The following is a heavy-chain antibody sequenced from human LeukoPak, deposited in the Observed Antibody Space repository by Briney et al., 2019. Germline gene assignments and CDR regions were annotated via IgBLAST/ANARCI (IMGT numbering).Heavy chain of an antibody. CDR3: ARGGIAVAGTGFDY. CDR2: INPNSGGT. CDR1: GYAFTGYY. V-gene: IGHV1-2*02. Sequence: ASVKVSCKASGYAFTGYYMHWVRQAPGQGLEWMGWINPNSGGTNYAQKFQGRVTMTRDTSISTAYMELSRLRSDDTAVYYCARGGIAVAGTGFDYWGQGTLVTVSS. J-gene: IGHJ4*02. D-gene: IGHD6-19*01.